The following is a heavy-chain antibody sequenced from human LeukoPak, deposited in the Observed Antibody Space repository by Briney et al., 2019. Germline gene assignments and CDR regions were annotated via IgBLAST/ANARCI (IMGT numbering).Heavy chain of an antibody. CDR1: VGSISSSRDS. D-gene: IGHD5-24*01. V-gene: IGHV4-39*01. Sequence: PSETLSLTCTVSVGSISSSRDSWGWIRQPPGEGLEWIGNINFSGRTYYNPSLRSRVTISVDTSKNQFSLKLNSVTAADTAVYYCARLVPEATRRDFDYWGQGTLVTVSS. CDR2: INFSGRT. CDR3: ARLVPEATRRDFDY. J-gene: IGHJ4*02.